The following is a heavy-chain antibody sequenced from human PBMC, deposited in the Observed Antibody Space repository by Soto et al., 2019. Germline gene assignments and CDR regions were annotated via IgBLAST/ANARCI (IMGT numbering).Heavy chain of an antibody. Sequence: QVQLQESGPGLVKPSQTLSLTCTVSGGSISSGGYFWSWIRQHPGKGLEWIGFIYYSGSTYYNPSHKSRVTIPVDTSKNQCSLKLSSVTAADTAVYYCAREGAAPYYYYGMDVWGQGTTVTVSS. J-gene: IGHJ6*02. CDR1: GGSISSGGYF. CDR2: IYYSGST. D-gene: IGHD6-6*01. V-gene: IGHV4-31*03. CDR3: AREGAAPYYYYGMDV.